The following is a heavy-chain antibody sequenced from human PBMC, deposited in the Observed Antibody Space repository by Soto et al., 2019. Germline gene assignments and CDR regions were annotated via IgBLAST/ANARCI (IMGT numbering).Heavy chain of an antibody. J-gene: IGHJ5*02. V-gene: IGHV1-8*01. CDR1: GYSFSTYD. CDR3: ARPECDSTSCYKDWFDP. CDR2: VNPKSGNT. Sequence: QVQLVQSGAEVKKPGASVKVSCKASGYSFSTYDINWVRQAAGQGLEWMGWVNPKSGNTDYAQRFRGRVTMTSNTSISTAYMELSALTPEDTAVYYCARPECDSTSCYKDWFDPWGQGTLVTVSS. D-gene: IGHD2-2*02.